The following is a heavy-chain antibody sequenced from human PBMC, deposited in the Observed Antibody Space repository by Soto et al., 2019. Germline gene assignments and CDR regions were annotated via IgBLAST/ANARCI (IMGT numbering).Heavy chain of an antibody. D-gene: IGHD6-19*01. V-gene: IGHV3-30-3*01. CDR3: ARDSSGPVANRDYYYYYGMDV. J-gene: IGHJ6*02. CDR1: GFTFSSYA. CDR2: ISYDGSNK. Sequence: GGSLRLSCAASGFTFSSYAMHWVRQAPGKGLEWVAVISYDGSNKYYADSVKGRFTISRDNSKNTLYLQMNSLRAEDTAVYYCARDSSGPVANRDYYYYYGMDVWGQGTTVTVSS.